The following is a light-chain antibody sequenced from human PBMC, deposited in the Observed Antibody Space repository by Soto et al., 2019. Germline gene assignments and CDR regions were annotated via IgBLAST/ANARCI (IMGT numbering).Light chain of an antibody. CDR1: SSDVGGYKY. CDR2: EVS. Sequence: QSALTQPASMSGSPGQSITISCTGTSSDVGGYKYVSWYQQHPGKAPKLIIYEVSNRPSGVSNRFSGSKSGNTASLTISGLQAEDEADYYCSSYGSGNARLFGTGTKSPS. V-gene: IGLV2-14*01. CDR3: SSYGSGNARL. J-gene: IGLJ1*01.